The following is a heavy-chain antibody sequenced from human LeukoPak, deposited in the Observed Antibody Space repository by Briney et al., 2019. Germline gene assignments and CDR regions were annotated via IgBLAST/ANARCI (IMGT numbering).Heavy chain of an antibody. CDR3: ARESLVAATHGRFGP. V-gene: IGHV3-48*01. J-gene: IGHJ5*02. D-gene: IGHD2-15*01. Sequence: SVKGRFTISRDNAKNSLYLQMNSLRAEDTAVYYCARESLVAATHGRFGPRGQGTLVTVSS.